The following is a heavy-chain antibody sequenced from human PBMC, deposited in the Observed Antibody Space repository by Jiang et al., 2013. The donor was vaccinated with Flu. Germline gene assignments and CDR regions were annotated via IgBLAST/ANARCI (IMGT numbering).Heavy chain of an antibody. D-gene: IGHD4-17*01. V-gene: IGHV1-58*01. CDR3: AADRSPTRKMTTVITGGY. CDR1: GFTFTSSA. J-gene: IGHJ4*02. CDR2: IVVGSGNT. Sequence: SGAEVKKPGTSVKVSCKASGFTFTSSAVQWVRQARGQRLEWIGWIVVGSGNTNYAQKFQERVTITRDMSTSTAYMELSSLRSEDTAVYYCAADRSPTRKMTTVITGGYWGQGTLVTVSS.